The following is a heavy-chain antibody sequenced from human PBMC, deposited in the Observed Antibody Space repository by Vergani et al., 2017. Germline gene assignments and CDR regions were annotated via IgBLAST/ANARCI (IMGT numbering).Heavy chain of an antibody. CDR1: GFTFSSYS. J-gene: IGHJ6*02. Sequence: EVQLVESGGGLVKPGGSLRLSCAASGFTFSSYSMNWVRQAPGKGLEWVSSISSSSSYIYYADSVKGRFTISRDNAKNSLYLQMNSLRAEDTAVYYCARDSMEWLSMRYYYYGMDVWGLGTTVTVSS. V-gene: IGHV3-21*01. CDR2: ISSSSSYI. CDR3: ARDSMEWLSMRYYYYGMDV. D-gene: IGHD3-3*01.